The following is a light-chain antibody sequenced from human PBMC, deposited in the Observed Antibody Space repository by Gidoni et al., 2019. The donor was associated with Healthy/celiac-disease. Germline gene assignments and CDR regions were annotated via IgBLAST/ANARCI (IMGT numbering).Light chain of an antibody. V-gene: IGKV3-20*01. Sequence: EIVLTPSPGTLSLSPGERATLSCRASQSVSSSYLAWYQQEPGQAPRLLIYGASSRATGIPDRFSGSGSGTDFTLTISRLEPEDFAVYYCQQYGSSPRTFGQGTKVEIK. CDR2: GAS. CDR3: QQYGSSPRT. J-gene: IGKJ1*01. CDR1: QSVSSSY.